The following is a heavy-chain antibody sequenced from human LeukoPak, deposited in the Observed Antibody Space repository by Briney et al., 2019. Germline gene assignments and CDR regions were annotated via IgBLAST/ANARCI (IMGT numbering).Heavy chain of an antibody. CDR2: ISYDGSNK. CDR3: AKDVAAAGIGFDY. V-gene: IGHV3-30*18. CDR1: GFTFSSYG. D-gene: IGHD6-13*01. Sequence: PVRSLRLSCAASGFTFSSYGMHWVRQAPGKGLEWVAVISYDGSNKYYADSVKGRFTISRDNSKNTLYLQMNSLRAEDTAVYYCAKDVAAAGIGFDYWGQGTLVTVSS. J-gene: IGHJ4*02.